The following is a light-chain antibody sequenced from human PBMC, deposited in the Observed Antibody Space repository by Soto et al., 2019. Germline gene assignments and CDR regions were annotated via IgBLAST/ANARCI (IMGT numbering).Light chain of an antibody. J-gene: IGKJ4*01. V-gene: IGKV1D-12*01. CDR3: LQPNTFPLA. Sequence: DIQMTQSPSSVSASVGDRVTITCRASQNINTWLAWYQQRPGKAPNLLIYAASTLQRGVPSRFSGSGSWTDFTLTIISLQPEDFATCYCLQPNTFPLAFGGGTKVEV. CDR2: AAS. CDR1: QNINTW.